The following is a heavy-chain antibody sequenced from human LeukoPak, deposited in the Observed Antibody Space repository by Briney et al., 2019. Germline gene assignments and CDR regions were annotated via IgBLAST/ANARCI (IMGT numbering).Heavy chain of an antibody. CDR1: GFTFTSYA. V-gene: IGHV3-64*01. CDR3: ARDRGRATVTTFGY. Sequence: GESLRLSCAASGFTFTSYAMHWVRQAPGKGLEYVSAISSNGGSTYYANSVKGRVTISRDNAKNSLYLQMNSLRAEDTAVYYCARDRGRATVTTFGYWGQGTLATVTS. CDR2: ISSNGGST. D-gene: IGHD4-17*01. J-gene: IGHJ4*02.